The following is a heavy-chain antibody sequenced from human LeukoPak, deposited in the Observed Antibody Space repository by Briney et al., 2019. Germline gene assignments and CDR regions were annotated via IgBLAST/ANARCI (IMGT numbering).Heavy chain of an antibody. D-gene: IGHD1-26*01. CDR3: ARDQSGEWELLSGWWFDP. CDR1: GYIFTSYF. Sequence: ASVKVSCKASGYIFTSYFMHWVRQAPGQGLEWMGLINPSGGSTRYAQKLQGRVTVTRDMSTSTVYMELSNLRSEDTAVYYCARDQSGEWELLSGWWFDPWGQGTLVTVSS. V-gene: IGHV1-46*01. J-gene: IGHJ5*02. CDR2: INPSGGST.